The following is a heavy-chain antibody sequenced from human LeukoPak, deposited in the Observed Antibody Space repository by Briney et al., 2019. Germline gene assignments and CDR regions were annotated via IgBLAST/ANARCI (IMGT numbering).Heavy chain of an antibody. D-gene: IGHD1-26*01. V-gene: IGHV3-11*03. CDR1: GFTFSDYY. CDR2: ISSSSSYT. Sequence: GGSLRLSCAASGFTFSDYYMSWIRQAPGKGLEWVSYISSSSSYTNYADSVTGRFTISRNNAKKSLHLQMNSLRAEDTAVYYCARHPDGSLSLDYWGQGTLVTVSS. J-gene: IGHJ4*02. CDR3: ARHPDGSLSLDY.